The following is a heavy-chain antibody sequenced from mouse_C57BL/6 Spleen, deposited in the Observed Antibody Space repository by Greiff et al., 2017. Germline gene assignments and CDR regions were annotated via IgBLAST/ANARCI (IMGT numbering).Heavy chain of an antibody. CDR3: ARWDSYYFDY. V-gene: IGHV1-55*01. D-gene: IGHD4-1*01. J-gene: IGHJ2*01. CDR2: IYPGSGST. Sequence: QVQLKQPGAELVKPGASVKMSCKASGYTFTSYWITWVKQRPGQGLEWIGDIYPGSGSTNYNEKFKSKATLTVDTSSSTAYMQLSSLTSDDSAVYYCARWDSYYFDYWGQGTTLTVSS. CDR1: GYTFTSYW.